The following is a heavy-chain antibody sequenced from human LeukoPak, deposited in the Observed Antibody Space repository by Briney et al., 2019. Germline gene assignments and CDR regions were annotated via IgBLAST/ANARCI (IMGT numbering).Heavy chain of an antibody. CDR1: GGTFSSYA. V-gene: IGHV1-69*04. Sequence: SVKVSCKASGGTFSSYAISWVRQAPGQGLEWMGRIIPILGIANYAQKFQGRVTITADKSTSTAYMELSSLRSEDTAVYYCAREVVPAAMFNYWGQGTLVTVSS. CDR3: AREVVPAAMFNY. D-gene: IGHD2-2*01. J-gene: IGHJ4*02. CDR2: IIPILGIA.